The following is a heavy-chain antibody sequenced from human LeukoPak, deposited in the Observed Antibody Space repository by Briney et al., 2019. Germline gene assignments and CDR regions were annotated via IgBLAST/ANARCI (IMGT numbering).Heavy chain of an antibody. J-gene: IGHJ6*03. V-gene: IGHV3-43D*03. CDR2: ISWDGGST. CDR3: AKDATYYYDSSGYRGYYYYVDV. CDR1: GFTFDDYA. D-gene: IGHD3-22*01. Sequence: PGGSLRLSCAASGFTFDDYAMHWVRQAPGKGLEWVSLISWDGGSTYYADSVKGRFTISRDNSKNSLYLQMNSLRAEDTALYYCAKDATYYYDSSGYRGYYYYVDVWGKGTTVTVSS.